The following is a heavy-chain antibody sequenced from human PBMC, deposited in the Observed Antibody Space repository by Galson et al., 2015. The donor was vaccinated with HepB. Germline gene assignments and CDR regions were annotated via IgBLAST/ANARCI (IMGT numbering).Heavy chain of an antibody. CDR2: TYYRSKWHN. CDR3: AREGGGYSSSWHKIYGYYFDY. J-gene: IGHJ4*02. D-gene: IGHD6-13*01. Sequence: CAISGDSVSSNSAAWNWIRQSPSRGLEWLGRTYYRSKWHNDYAVSVKSRITINPDTSKNQFSLQLNSVTPEDTAVYYCAREGGGYSSSWHKIYGYYFDYWGQGTLVTVSS. CDR1: GDSVSSNSAA. V-gene: IGHV6-1*01.